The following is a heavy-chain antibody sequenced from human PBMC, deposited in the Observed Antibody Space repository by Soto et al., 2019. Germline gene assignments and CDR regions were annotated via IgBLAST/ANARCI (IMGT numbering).Heavy chain of an antibody. J-gene: IGHJ4*02. CDR3: AKPHRDVYSTALFYH. CDR1: EFTFSTYA. D-gene: IGHD4-4*01. CDR2: ISGSGGGT. V-gene: IGHV3-23*01. Sequence: PGGSLRLSCAASEFTFSTYAMSWVRQAPGKGLEWVSGISGSGGGTYYADSVKGRFTISRDNSKNTVYLQMNSLRAEDTAVYYCAKPHRDVYSTALFYHWGQGTPVTVSS.